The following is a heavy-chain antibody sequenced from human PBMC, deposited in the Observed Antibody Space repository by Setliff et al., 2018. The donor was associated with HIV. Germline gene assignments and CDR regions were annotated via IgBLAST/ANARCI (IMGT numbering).Heavy chain of an antibody. Sequence: ASVKVSCKASGYSFTGYYVNWVRQAPGQGLEWMGRINPKSGATNLAQRFQGRVTLTRDTSVTTVYMELTSLRSDDTAVYYCARKDGVGYCDSNSCYGIGPIDFWGQGSLVTVSS. J-gene: IGHJ4*02. D-gene: IGHD2-2*01. CDR2: INPKSGAT. CDR1: GYSFTGYY. CDR3: ARKDGVGYCDSNSCYGIGPIDF. V-gene: IGHV1-2*06.